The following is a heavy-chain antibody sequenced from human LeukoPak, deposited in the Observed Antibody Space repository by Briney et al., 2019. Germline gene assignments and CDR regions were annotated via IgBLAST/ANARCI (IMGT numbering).Heavy chain of an antibody. J-gene: IGHJ3*02. V-gene: IGHV1-3*01. Sequence: ASVKVSCKASGYTFTSYAMHWVRQAPGQRLEWMGWINAGNGNTKYSQKFQGRVTITRDTSASTAYMELSSLRSEDTAVYYCARENQYNWDDYAFDIWGQGTMVTVSS. CDR2: INAGNGNT. D-gene: IGHD1-1*01. CDR1: GYTFTSYA. CDR3: ARENQYNWDDYAFDI.